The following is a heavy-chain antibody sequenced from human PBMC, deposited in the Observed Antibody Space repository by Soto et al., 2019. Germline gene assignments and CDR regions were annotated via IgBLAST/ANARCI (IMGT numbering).Heavy chain of an antibody. Sequence: GGSLRLSCAASGFTFSSYAMHWVRQAPGKGLEWVAVISYDGSNKYYADSVKGRFTISRDNSKNTLYLQMNSLRAEDTAVYYCARVVYGSGSYSDYWGQGTLVTVSS. J-gene: IGHJ4*02. CDR2: ISYDGSNK. D-gene: IGHD3-10*01. V-gene: IGHV3-30-3*01. CDR1: GFTFSSYA. CDR3: ARVVYGSGSYSDY.